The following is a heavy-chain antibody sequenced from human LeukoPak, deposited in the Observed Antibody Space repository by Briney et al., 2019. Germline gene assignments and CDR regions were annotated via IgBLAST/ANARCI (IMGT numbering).Heavy chain of an antibody. CDR1: GLSFSSYG. V-gene: IGHV3-30*18. Sequence: GRSLRLSCAASGLSFSSYGMHWVRQGPGKGLEWVAAISPDGDNEYYADSVKGRITISRDNSKNTLYLQMNSLRSDDTAVYYCVKDGPYTSSFDYWGQGTLVIVSS. J-gene: IGHJ4*02. CDR2: ISPDGDNE. D-gene: IGHD6-13*01. CDR3: VKDGPYTSSFDY.